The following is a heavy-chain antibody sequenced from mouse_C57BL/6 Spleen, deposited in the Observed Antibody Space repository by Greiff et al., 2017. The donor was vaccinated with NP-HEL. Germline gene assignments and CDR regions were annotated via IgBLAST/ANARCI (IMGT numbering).Heavy chain of an antibody. D-gene: IGHD4-1*01. Sequence: EVQLQQSGPELVKPGASVKISCKASGYTFTDYYMNWVKQSHGKSLEWIGDINPNNGGTSYNQKFKGKATLTVDKSSSTAYMELRSLTSEDSAVYYCARVGRVYFDYWGQGTTLTVSS. V-gene: IGHV1-26*01. CDR1: GYTFTDYY. CDR2: INPNNGGT. J-gene: IGHJ2*01. CDR3: ARVGRVYFDY.